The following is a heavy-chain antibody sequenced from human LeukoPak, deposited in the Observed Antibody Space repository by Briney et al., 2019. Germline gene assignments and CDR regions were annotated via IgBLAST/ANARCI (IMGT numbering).Heavy chain of an antibody. D-gene: IGHD2/OR15-2a*01. J-gene: IGHJ5*02. Sequence: PSRTLSLTCTVSGGSISSGNYFWSWIRQPAGKGLEWIGRIYTTGSTNYNPSLKSRVTISVDTSKNQFSLNLSSVTAADTAVYYCARDVYAGGAVYWFDPWGQGTLVTVSS. CDR2: IYTTGST. CDR1: GGSISSGNYF. V-gene: IGHV4-61*02. CDR3: ARDVYAGGAVYWFDP.